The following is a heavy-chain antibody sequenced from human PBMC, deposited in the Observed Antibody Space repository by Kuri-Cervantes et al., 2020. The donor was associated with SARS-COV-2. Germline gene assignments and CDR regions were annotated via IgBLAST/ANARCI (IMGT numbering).Heavy chain of an antibody. CDR1: GFTLSNYA. J-gene: IGHJ4*02. CDR2: ISFDGSHK. CDR3: ASNLNSRDGYHYPFDY. Sequence: GESLKISCVASGFTLSNYAMHWVRQAPGEGLEWVAGISFDGSHKFYADSVTGRFTISRDNSQNTLFLQVDSLRAEDTAIYYCASNLNSRDGYHYPFDYWGRGTVVTVSS. V-gene: IGHV3-30*04. D-gene: IGHD5-24*01.